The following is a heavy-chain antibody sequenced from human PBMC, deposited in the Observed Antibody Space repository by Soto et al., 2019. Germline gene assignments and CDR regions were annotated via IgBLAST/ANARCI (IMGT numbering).Heavy chain of an antibody. Sequence: QVQLQESGPGLVKPSQTLSLTCTVSGGSISIGGYYWSWIHQHPGKGLEWIGYIYYSGSTYYNPSLKSRVTISVDTSKNQFSLKLSSVTAADTAVYYCARATSPYYDSSGYSEYFPHWGQGTLVTVSS. D-gene: IGHD3-22*01. V-gene: IGHV4-31*03. CDR2: IYYSGST. CDR1: GGSISIGGYY. J-gene: IGHJ1*01. CDR3: ARATSPYYDSSGYSEYFPH.